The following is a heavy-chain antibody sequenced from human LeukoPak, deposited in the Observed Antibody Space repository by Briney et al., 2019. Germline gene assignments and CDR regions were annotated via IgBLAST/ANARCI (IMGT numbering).Heavy chain of an antibody. CDR2: LDDEDGET. D-gene: IGHD1-20*01. V-gene: IGHV1-24*01. J-gene: IGHJ5*02. CDR3: TTRITGTTSYWFDP. Sequence: ASVKVSCKVSGYTLTELSMHWVRQAPGKGLEWTGCLDDEDGETIYAQKFQGRVTTTEDTSTDTAYMELSSLRSDDTAVYYCTTRITGTTSYWFDPWGQGTLVTVSS. CDR1: GYTLTELS.